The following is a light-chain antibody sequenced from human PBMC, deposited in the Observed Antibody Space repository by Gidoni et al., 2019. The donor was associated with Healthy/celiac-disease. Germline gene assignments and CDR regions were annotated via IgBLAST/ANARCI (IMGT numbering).Light chain of an antibody. J-gene: IGKJ3*01. Sequence: DIQMTQSPSSLSASVGDRVTITCRASQSISSYLNWYQQKPGKAPKLLLYAASSLQSGVPSRFSGSGSGTDFTLTISSLQPEDFATYYCQQSYSTLLTFGPGTKVDI. CDR1: QSISSY. CDR2: AAS. V-gene: IGKV1-39*01. CDR3: QQSYSTLLT.